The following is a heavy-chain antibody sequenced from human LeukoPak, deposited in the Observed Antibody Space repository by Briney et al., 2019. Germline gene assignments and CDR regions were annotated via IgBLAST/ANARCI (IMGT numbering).Heavy chain of an antibody. CDR2: ISSSSRYI. V-gene: IGHV3-21*01. Sequence: GGSLRLSCAASGFTFNTYSMNWVRQAPGKGLEWVSPISSSSRYIYYADSMKGRFTASRDNAKNSLYLQMNSLRAEDTAVYYCARTTDYYYGSGSPIVVPFDIWGQGTMVTVSS. J-gene: IGHJ3*02. CDR3: ARTTDYYYGSGSPIVVPFDI. D-gene: IGHD3-10*01. CDR1: GFTFNTYS.